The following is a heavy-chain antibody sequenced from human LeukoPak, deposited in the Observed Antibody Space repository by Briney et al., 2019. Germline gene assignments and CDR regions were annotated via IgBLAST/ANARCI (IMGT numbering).Heavy chain of an antibody. CDR2: IYYSGST. V-gene: IGHV4-59*01. CDR1: GGSISSYY. CDR3: ARGRRSQWLSY. D-gene: IGHD6-19*01. Sequence: SETLSLTCTVSGGSISSYYWSWIRQPPGKGLEWIGYIYYSGSTNYNPSLKSRVTTSVDTSKNQFSLKLSSVTAADTAVYYCARGRRSQWLSYWGQGTLVTVSS. J-gene: IGHJ4*02.